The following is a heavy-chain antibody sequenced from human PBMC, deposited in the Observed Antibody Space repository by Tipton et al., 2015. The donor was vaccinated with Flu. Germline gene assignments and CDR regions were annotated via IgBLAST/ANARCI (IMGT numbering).Heavy chain of an antibody. CDR1: GYSFTNYF. CDR2: VNPSGGGT. J-gene: IGHJ6*02. D-gene: IGHD2-2*01. CDR3: AKDTSTSGYYFGMDV. Sequence: QVQLVQSGAEVQRTGASVKISCKSSGYSFTNYFIHWVRRAPGQGLEWMGVVNPSGGGTTYAQRFQGRVTMTTDTSTSTAYMELRNVMSEDTAIYYCAKDTSTSGYYFGMDVWGQGP. V-gene: IGHV1-46*01.